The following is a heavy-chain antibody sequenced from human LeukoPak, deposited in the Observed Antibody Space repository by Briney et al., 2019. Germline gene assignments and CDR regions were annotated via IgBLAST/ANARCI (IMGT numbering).Heavy chain of an antibody. Sequence: SETLSLTCTASGGSISSSSYYWGWIRQPPGKGLEWIGSIYYSGSTYYNPSLKSRVTISVDTSKNQFSLKLSSVTAADTAVYHCARPRRDSSSHFDYWGQGTLVTVSS. J-gene: IGHJ4*02. D-gene: IGHD3-22*01. V-gene: IGHV4-39*01. CDR1: GGSISSSSYY. CDR2: IYYSGST. CDR3: ARPRRDSSSHFDY.